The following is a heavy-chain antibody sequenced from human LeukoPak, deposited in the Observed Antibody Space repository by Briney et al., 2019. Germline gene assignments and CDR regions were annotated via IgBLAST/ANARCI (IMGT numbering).Heavy chain of an antibody. CDR3: ARRKYDFWSGSHSYFDY. CDR2: IYYSGST. CDR1: GGSISSSSYY. D-gene: IGHD3-3*01. Sequence: SETLSLTCTVSGGSISSSSYYWGWIRQPPGKGLEWIGSIYYSGSTYYNPSLKSRVTISVDTSKNQFSLKLSSVTAADTAVYYCARRKYDFWSGSHSYFDYWGQGTLVTVSS. V-gene: IGHV4-39*01. J-gene: IGHJ4*02.